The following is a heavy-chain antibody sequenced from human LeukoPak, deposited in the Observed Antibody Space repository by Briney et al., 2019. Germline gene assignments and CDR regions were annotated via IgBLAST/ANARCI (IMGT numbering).Heavy chain of an antibody. V-gene: IGHV1-18*01. CDR1: GYTFTSYD. D-gene: IGHD2-15*01. Sequence: ASVKVSCKASGYTFTSYDISWVRQAPGQGLEWMGWISGYKGNTNYAQKLQGRVTMTTDTSTSTAYMELRSLRSDDTAVYYCARVRTHPENCSGGSCYGGDYWGRGTLVTVSS. J-gene: IGHJ2*01. CDR2: ISGYKGNT. CDR3: ARVRTHPENCSGGSCYGGDY.